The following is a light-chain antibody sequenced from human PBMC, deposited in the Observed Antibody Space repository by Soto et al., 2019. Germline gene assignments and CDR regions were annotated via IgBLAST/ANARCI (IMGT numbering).Light chain of an antibody. J-gene: IGKJ1*01. V-gene: IGKV1-8*01. CDR1: QDISSY. CDR2: AAS. CDR3: QQYHSYPWT. Sequence: AIRMTQSPSSLSASTGARVTITCRASQDISSYLAWYQQKQGKAPKLLIYAASTLQSEVPSRFSGIGSGTDLTITLRCLQSEDGEAYDGQQYHSYPWTFGQGTKVDIK.